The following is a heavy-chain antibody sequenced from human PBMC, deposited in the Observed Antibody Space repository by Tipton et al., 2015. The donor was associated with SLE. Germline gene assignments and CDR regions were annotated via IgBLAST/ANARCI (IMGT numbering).Heavy chain of an antibody. CDR1: GGSISSHY. V-gene: IGHV4-59*11. CDR3: ASFDYGDYWY. Sequence: TLPLTCTVSGGSISSHYWSWIRQPPGKGLEWIGYIYYSGSTNYNPSLKSRVTISVDTSKNQFSLKLSSVTAADTAVYYCASFDYGDYWYWGQGTLVTVSS. CDR2: IYYSGST. J-gene: IGHJ4*02. D-gene: IGHD4-17*01.